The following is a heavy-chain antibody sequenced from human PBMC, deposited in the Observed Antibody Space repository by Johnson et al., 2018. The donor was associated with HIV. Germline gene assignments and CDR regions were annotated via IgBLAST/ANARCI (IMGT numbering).Heavy chain of an antibody. J-gene: IGHJ3*02. V-gene: IGHV3-30-3*01. Sequence: QVQLVESGGGVVQPGRSLRLSCAASGFTFSSYAMHWVRQAPGKGLEWVAVISYDGSNKYYADSVKGRFTISRDNSKNTLYLQMNSLRAEDTAVYYCAKVALTTVTTPGRDAFDIWGPGTMVTVSS. CDR2: ISYDGSNK. CDR1: GFTFSSYA. D-gene: IGHD4-17*01. CDR3: AKVALTTVTTPGRDAFDI.